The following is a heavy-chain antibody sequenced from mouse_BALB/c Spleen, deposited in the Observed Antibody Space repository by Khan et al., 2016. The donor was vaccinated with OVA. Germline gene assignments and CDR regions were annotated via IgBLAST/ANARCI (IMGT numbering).Heavy chain of an antibody. V-gene: IGHV5-9-3*01. D-gene: IGHD2-3*01. CDR2: ISSGGSLT. CDR1: GFTFSSYA. J-gene: IGHJ2*01. CDR3: ARVYFGYFDY. Sequence: EVELVESGGGLVKPGGSLKFSCEASGFTFSSYAMSWVRQTPEKRLEWVATISSGGSLTYYPDSVQGRFTISRDNGKKTLYLLMSSLRSEVTAMYYCARVYFGYFDYWGQGTTLTVSS.